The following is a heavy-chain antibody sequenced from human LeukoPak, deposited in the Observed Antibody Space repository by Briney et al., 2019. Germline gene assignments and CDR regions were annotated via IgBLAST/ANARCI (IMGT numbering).Heavy chain of an antibody. D-gene: IGHD3-22*01. Sequence: GGSLRLSCAVSGFTVSSNFMSWVRQAPGKGLEWVSVIYSGGSTYYADSVKGRFTISRDNSKNTLFLQMNSLRAEDTAVYRCARKLYYYDTSGAGWFDPWGQGTLVAVSS. V-gene: IGHV3-66*01. CDR1: GFTVSSNF. J-gene: IGHJ5*02. CDR3: ARKLYYYDTSGAGWFDP. CDR2: IYSGGST.